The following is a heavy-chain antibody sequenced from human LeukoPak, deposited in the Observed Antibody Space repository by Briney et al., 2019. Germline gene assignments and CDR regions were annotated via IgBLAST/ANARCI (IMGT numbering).Heavy chain of an antibody. CDR3: SRGLDSRKLGY. D-gene: IGHD3-22*01. V-gene: IGHV4-34*01. Sequence: PSETLSLTCAVYGGSFSGYYWSWIRQSPGKGLEWIGSIHPSGMLYNNPSLESRVTMSRDTSKNQFSLNLNSVTAADTAMYFCSRGLDSRKLGYWGQGILVTVSS. J-gene: IGHJ4*02. CDR1: GGSFSGYY. CDR2: IHPSGML.